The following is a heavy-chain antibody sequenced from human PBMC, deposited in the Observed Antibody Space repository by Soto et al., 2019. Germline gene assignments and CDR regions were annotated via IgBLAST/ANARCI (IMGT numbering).Heavy chain of an antibody. CDR2: IKTKTDGGTT. D-gene: IGHD1-20*01. V-gene: IGHV3-15*01. Sequence: SLRLSCAASGFAFSNAWMSWVRQAPGKGLEWVGRIKTKTDGGTTAYAAFVKGRFTISRDESKNTLYLQMNSLTTEDTAVYYCTIAITAGFYYGMDVWGQGTTVTVSS. CDR1: GFAFSNAW. J-gene: IGHJ6*02. CDR3: TIAITAGFYYGMDV.